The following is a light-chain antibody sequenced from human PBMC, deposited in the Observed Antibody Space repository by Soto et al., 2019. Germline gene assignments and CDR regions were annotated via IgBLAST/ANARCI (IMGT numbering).Light chain of an antibody. J-gene: IGLJ2*01. CDR3: AVLDDNLNGVV. V-gene: IGLV1-36*01. Sequence: QSVLTQPPSVSEAPRQRVTISCSGSWSNIGNNAVNWYQQLPGKAPKLLIYYDDLLSSGVSDRFSGSKSGTSASLAISGLQSEDEADYYCAVLDDNLNGVVFGGGTKLTVL. CDR1: WSNIGNNA. CDR2: YDD.